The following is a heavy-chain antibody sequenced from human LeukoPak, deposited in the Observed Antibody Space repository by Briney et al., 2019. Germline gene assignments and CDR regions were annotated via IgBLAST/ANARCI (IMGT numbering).Heavy chain of an antibody. D-gene: IGHD3-22*01. J-gene: IGHJ4*02. CDR2: ISGSGGST. CDR1: GFTFSSYA. Sequence: GGSLRLSCAASGFTFSSYAMSWVGQAPGKGLEWVSAISGSGGSTYYADSVKGRFTISRDNSKNTLYLQMNSLRAEDTAVYYCAEPEGGYYDIRPDWGQGTLVTVSS. V-gene: IGHV3-23*01. CDR3: AEPEGGYYDIRPD.